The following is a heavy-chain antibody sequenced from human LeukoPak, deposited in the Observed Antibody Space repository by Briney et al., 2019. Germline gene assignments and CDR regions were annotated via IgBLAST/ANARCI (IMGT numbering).Heavy chain of an antibody. J-gene: IGHJ5*02. V-gene: IGHV3-48*03. D-gene: IGHD3-3*01. CDR3: ARVPIFGVVIEYNWFDP. Sequence: GGSLRLSCAVSGFTFSSYCMNWVRQALGKGRDWVSYISSIGITIYYADSGKGRLTISRDNAKNSLYLQMNSLRAEDTAVYYCARVPIFGVVIEYNWFDPWGQGTLVTVSS. CDR2: ISSIGITI. CDR1: GFTFSSYC.